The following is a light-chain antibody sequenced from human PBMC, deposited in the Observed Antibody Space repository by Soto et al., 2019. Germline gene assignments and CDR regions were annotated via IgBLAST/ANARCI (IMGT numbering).Light chain of an antibody. CDR3: QQYNGYSRT. J-gene: IGKJ1*01. CDR2: DVS. Sequence: DIQMTQSPSTLSASVGDRVTITCRASQSISTWLAWYQQKPGKAPYLLISDVSSLERGVPSRFSGSGSGTEFTLTISSMQPDDFATFYCQQYNGYSRTFGQGTTVDIK. V-gene: IGKV1-5*01. CDR1: QSISTW.